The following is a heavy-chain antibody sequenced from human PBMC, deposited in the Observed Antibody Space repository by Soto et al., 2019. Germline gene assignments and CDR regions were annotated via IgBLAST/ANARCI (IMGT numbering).Heavy chain of an antibody. CDR1: GGSISSYY. CDR3: ARGEAGYNCGLRPYYGMDV. CDR2: IYYSGST. V-gene: IGHV4-59*01. D-gene: IGHD1-1*01. J-gene: IGHJ6*02. Sequence: QVQLQESGPGLVRPAETLSLTCTVSGGSISSYYWSWIRQPPGKGLEWIGYIYYSGSTNYSPSLKRRIIISVDTSKNQLSLKVSSVTAADTAVYYCARGEAGYNCGLRPYYGMDVWGPGTTVTVSS.